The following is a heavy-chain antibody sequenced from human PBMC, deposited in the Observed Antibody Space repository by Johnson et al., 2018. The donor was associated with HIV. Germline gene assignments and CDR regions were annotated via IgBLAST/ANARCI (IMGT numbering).Heavy chain of an antibody. Sequence: VHLVESGGGLVQPGRSLRLSCAASGFTFDDYAMHWVRQVPGKGLEWVSGITWNSGSIGYADSVKGRFTISRDNAKNSLYLQMNSLRVEDTAFYYCAKDIGEEGAFDIWGQGTTVTVSS. CDR3: AKDIGEEGAFDI. D-gene: IGHD3-16*01. V-gene: IGHV3-9*01. J-gene: IGHJ3*02. CDR1: GFTFDDYA. CDR2: ITWNSGSI.